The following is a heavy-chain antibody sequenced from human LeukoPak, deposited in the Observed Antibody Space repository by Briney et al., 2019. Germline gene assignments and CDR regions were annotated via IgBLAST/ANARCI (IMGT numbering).Heavy chain of an antibody. CDR2: INHSGST. CDR1: GGSFSGYY. Sequence: SETLSLTCAVHGGSFSGYYWSWIRQPPAKGLEWIGEINHSGSTNYNPSLKSRVTISVDTSKNQFSLKLSSVTAADTAVYYCARRRYFDWLSPFDYWGQGTLVTVSS. CDR3: ARRRYFDWLSPFDY. V-gene: IGHV4-34*01. J-gene: IGHJ4*02. D-gene: IGHD3-9*01.